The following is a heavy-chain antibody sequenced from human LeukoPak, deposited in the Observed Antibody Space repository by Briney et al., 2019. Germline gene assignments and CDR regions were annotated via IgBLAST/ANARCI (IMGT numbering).Heavy chain of an antibody. CDR1: GGSISSYY. D-gene: IGHD3-22*01. V-gene: IGHV4-4*09. Sequence: SSETLSLTCTVSGGSISSYYWSWIRQPPGKGLEWIGYIYTSGSTNYNPSLKSRVTISVDTSKNQFPLKLSSVTAADTAVYYCARRTYYYDSSGYYPSGGYYYYYMDVWGKGTTVTVSS. J-gene: IGHJ6*03. CDR3: ARRTYYYDSSGYYPSGGYYYYYMDV. CDR2: IYTSGST.